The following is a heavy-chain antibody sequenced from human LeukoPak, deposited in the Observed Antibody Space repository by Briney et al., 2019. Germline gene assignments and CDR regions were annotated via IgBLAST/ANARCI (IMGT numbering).Heavy chain of an antibody. V-gene: IGHV3-30*02. J-gene: IGHJ4*02. Sequence: PGGSLRLSCAASGFTFSSYGMHWVRQAPGKGLEWVAFIRYDGSNKYYADSVKGRFTISRDNSKNTLYLQMNSLRAEDTAVYYCAKDRELYDYGDYYFDYWGQGTLVTVSS. CDR1: GFTFSSYG. CDR3: AKDRELYDYGDYYFDY. D-gene: IGHD4-17*01. CDR2: IRYDGSNK.